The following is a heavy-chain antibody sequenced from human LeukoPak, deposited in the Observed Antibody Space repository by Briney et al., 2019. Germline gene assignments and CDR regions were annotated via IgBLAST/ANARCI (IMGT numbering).Heavy chain of an antibody. CDR2: ISGSGGST. V-gene: IGHV3-23*01. CDR1: GFTFSSYA. CDR3: AKDFSYGDYEFPPDALDI. D-gene: IGHD4-17*01. J-gene: IGHJ3*02. Sequence: TGGSLRLSCAASGFTFSSYAMSWVRQARGKGLEWVSGISGSGGSTYYADSVKGRFTISRDNSKNTLCLQVNSLRADDTAAYYCAKDFSYGDYEFPPDALDIWGQGTMVTVSS.